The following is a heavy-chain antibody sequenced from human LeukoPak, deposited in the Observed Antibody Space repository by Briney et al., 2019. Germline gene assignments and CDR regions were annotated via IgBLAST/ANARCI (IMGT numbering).Heavy chain of an antibody. CDR3: ALTYSSSWYVPGYYYGMDV. J-gene: IGHJ6*02. CDR1: GGSISSSSYY. CDR2: IYYSGST. Sequence: SETLSLTCTVSGGSISSSSYYWGWLRQPPGKGLEWIGSIYYSGSTYYNPSLKSRVTISVDTSKNQFSLKLSSVTAADTAVYYCALTYSSSWYVPGYYYGMDVWGQGTTVTVSS. V-gene: IGHV4-39*01. D-gene: IGHD6-13*01.